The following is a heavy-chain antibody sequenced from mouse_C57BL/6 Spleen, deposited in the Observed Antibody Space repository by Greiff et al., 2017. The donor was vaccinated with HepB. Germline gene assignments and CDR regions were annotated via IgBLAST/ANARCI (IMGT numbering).Heavy chain of an antibody. CDR2: INPGSGGT. Sequence: VQLQQSGAELVRPGTSVKVSCKASGYAFTNYLIEWVKQRPGQGLEWIGVINPGSGGTHYNEKFKGKATMTANKSSSTAYMQLSSLTSEDSAVYFCARVISNYPSYAKDYGGQGTSVTVSA. V-gene: IGHV1-54*01. CDR1: GYAFTNYL. J-gene: IGHJ4*01. CDR3: ARVISNYPSYAKDY. D-gene: IGHD2-5*01.